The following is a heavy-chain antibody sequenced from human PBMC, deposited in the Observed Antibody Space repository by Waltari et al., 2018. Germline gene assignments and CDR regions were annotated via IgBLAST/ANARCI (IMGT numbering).Heavy chain of an antibody. V-gene: IGHV4-34*01. J-gene: IGHJ4*02. D-gene: IGHD3-22*01. CDR3: ARGPPHSSGYYRY. Sequence: QPPGKGLEWIGEINHSGSTNYNPSLKSRVTISVDTSKNQFSLKLSSVTAADTAVYYCARGPPHSSGYYRYWGQGTLVTVSS. CDR2: INHSGST.